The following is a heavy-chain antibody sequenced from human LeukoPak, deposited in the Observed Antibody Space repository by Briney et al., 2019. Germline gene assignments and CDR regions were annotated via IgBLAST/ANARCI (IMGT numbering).Heavy chain of an antibody. CDR2: IYSGGST. CDR1: GFTFSSNY. V-gene: IGHV3-66*01. CDR3: ASELTGIVATIDAFDI. Sequence: GGSLRLSCAASGFTFSSNYMSWVRQAPGKGLEWVSVIYSGGSTYYADSVTGRFTISRDNSKNTLYLQMNSLRAEDTAVYYCASELTGIVATIDAFDIWGQGTMVTVSS. J-gene: IGHJ3*02. D-gene: IGHD5-12*01.